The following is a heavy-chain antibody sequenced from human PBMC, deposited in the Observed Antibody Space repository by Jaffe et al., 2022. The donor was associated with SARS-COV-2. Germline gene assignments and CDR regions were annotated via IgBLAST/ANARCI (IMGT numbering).Heavy chain of an antibody. CDR1: GGSISSSSYY. J-gene: IGHJ3*02. V-gene: IGHV4-39*01. CDR2: IYYSGST. Sequence: QLQLQESGPGLVKPSETLSLTCTVSGGSISSSSYYWGWIRQPPGKGLEWIGSIYYSGSTYYNPSLKSRVTISVDTSKNQFSLKLSSVTAADTAVYYCARLGVQYYYDSSGSPVAAFDIWGQGTMVTVSS. D-gene: IGHD3-22*01. CDR3: ARLGVQYYYDSSGSPVAAFDI.